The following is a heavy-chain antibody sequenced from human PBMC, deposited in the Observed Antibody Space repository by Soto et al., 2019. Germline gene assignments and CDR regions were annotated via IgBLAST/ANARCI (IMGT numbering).Heavy chain of an antibody. CDR2: IWYDGSNK. D-gene: IGHD6-13*01. Sequence: PVGSLRLSCAASGFTFSSYGMHWVRQAPGKGLEWVAVIWYDGSNKYYADSVKGRFTISRDNSKNTLYLQMNSLRAEDTAVYYCARDISSSWYYYYYGMDVWGQGTTVTVSS. CDR3: ARDISSSWYYYYYGMDV. CDR1: GFTFSSYG. V-gene: IGHV3-33*01. J-gene: IGHJ6*02.